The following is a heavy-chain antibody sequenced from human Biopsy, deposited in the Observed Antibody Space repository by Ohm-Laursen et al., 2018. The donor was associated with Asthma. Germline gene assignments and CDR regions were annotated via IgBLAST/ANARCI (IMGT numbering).Heavy chain of an antibody. CDR1: YGSITSGGYY. Sequence: TLSLTCTVSYGSITSGGYYWTWIRQHPGKGLEWIGFIYYSGSTYYNPSLKSRVSISIDTSKNQFSLKLSSVTAADTAVYYCARAQDYYDSRGYYRSFDYWGQGTTVTVSS. CDR3: ARAQDYYDSRGYYRSFDY. V-gene: IGHV4-31*03. J-gene: IGHJ4*03. CDR2: IYYSGST. D-gene: IGHD3-22*01.